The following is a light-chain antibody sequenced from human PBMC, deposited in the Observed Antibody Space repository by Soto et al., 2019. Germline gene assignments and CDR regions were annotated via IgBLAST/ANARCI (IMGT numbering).Light chain of an antibody. V-gene: IGKV3-11*01. CDR3: QQRSNWRGVT. Sequence: EIAFTQCPFSLCFSSGEGATLPCRASQSVSSYLAWYQQKPGQAPRLLIYDASNRATGIPARFSGSGSGTDFTLTISSLEPEDFAVYYCQQRSNWRGVTFGQGTRLEI. J-gene: IGKJ5*01. CDR2: DAS. CDR1: QSVSSY.